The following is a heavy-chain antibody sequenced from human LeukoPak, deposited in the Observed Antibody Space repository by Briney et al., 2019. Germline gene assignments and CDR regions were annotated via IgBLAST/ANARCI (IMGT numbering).Heavy chain of an antibody. D-gene: IGHD6-13*01. CDR1: GFTSSSYD. CDR3: ARESAAGTCDY. V-gene: IGHV3-33*01. J-gene: IGHJ4*02. Sequence: PGGSLRLSFAASGFTSSSYDMHWVRQAPGKGLEWVAVLWYDGNNRYYADSVKGRFTISRDNSKNTLYLQMNSLRAEDTAVYYCARESAAGTCDYWGQGTLVTVSS. CDR2: LWYDGNNR.